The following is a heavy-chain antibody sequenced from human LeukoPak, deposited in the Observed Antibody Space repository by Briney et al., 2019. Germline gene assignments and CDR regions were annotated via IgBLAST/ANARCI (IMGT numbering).Heavy chain of an antibody. V-gene: IGHV3-23*01. CDR2: ISGSGGST. J-gene: IGHJ4*02. CDR3: AKDRSRMITFGGVIVGL. CDR1: GFTFSSYA. D-gene: IGHD3-16*02. Sequence: PGGTLRLSCAASGFTFSSYAMSWVRQAPGKGLEWVSAISGSGGSTYYADSVKGRFTISRDNSKNTLYLQMNSLRAEDTAVYYCAKDRSRMITFGGVIVGLWGQGTLVTVSS.